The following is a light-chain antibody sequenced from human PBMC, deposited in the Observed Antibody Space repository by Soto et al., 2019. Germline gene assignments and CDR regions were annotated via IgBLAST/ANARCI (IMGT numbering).Light chain of an antibody. V-gene: IGKV1-39*01. CDR2: AAS. J-gene: IGKJ5*01. Sequence: DIQMTQSPSSLSASVGDRVTITCRASQDIRISLDWFQQKPGTAPKLLIYAASSLQSGVPSRFSGSGSGTDFTLTISSLQPEDFATYYCQQSYSTPPITFGQGTRLEIK. CDR1: QDIRIS. CDR3: QQSYSTPPIT.